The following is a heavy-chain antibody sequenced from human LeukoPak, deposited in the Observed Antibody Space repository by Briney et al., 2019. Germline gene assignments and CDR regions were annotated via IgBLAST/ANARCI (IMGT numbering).Heavy chain of an antibody. CDR2: IYYSGGT. J-gene: IGHJ5*02. D-gene: IGHD6-25*01. CDR3: ARGRGSGYWFDP. V-gene: IGHV4-61*01. Sequence: SGTLSLTCTVSGDSFSSGSYYWSWLRQPPGKRLEWIGYIYYSGGTNHNPSLKSRVTVSLDTSKNQSSLKLTSVTAADTAVYYCARGRGSGYWFDPWGQGTLVTVSS. CDR1: GDSFSSGSYY.